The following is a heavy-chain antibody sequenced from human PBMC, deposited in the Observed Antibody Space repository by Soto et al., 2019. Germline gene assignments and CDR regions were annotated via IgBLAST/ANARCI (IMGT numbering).Heavy chain of an antibody. CDR2: IYYSGST. CDR1: GGSISSYY. Sequence: PSETLSLTCTVSGGSISSYYWSWIRQPPGKGLEWIGYIYYSGSTYYNPSLKSRVTISVDTSKNQFSLKLSSVTAADTAVYYCARALVRRNYDILTPFRYYGMDVWGQGTTVTVSS. D-gene: IGHD3-9*01. J-gene: IGHJ6*02. V-gene: IGHV4-59*06. CDR3: ARALVRRNYDILTPFRYYGMDV.